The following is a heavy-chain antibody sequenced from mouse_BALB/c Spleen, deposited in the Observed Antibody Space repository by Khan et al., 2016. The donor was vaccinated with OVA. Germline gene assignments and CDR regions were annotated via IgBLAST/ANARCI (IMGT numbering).Heavy chain of an antibody. Sequence: EVQLQESGPGLVKPSQSLSLTCTVNGYSITSNYAWNWIRQFPGNKLEWMGYISYSGSTNYNPSLKSRPSITRDTSTNQSFLLLHSVTTEDSATYYCARGNYYEYALDYWGQGTSVTVSS. CDR1: GYSITSNYA. CDR3: ARGNYYEYALDY. J-gene: IGHJ4*01. CDR2: ISYSGST. D-gene: IGHD1-1*01. V-gene: IGHV3-2*02.